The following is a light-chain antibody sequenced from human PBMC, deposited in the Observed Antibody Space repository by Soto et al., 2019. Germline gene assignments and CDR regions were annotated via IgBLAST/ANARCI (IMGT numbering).Light chain of an antibody. CDR2: DVS. Sequence: QSVLTQPASVSGSPGQSITISCTGTSSDVGGYNYVSWYQQHPGKAPKLMIYDVSNRPSGVSNRFSGSKSGNTASLTISGLQPEDEADYYYSAYTSSSTPGVVFGGRTKVTVL. CDR3: SAYTSSSTPGVV. J-gene: IGLJ2*01. CDR1: SSDVGGYNY. V-gene: IGLV2-14*01.